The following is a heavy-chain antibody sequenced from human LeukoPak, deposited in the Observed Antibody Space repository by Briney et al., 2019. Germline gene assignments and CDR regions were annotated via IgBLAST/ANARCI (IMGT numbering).Heavy chain of an antibody. V-gene: IGHV3-30*02. CDR2: IRYDGSNK. Sequence: GGSLRLSCAASGFTFSSYGMHWVRQAPGKGLEWVAFIRYDGSNKYYADSVKGRFTISRDNSKNTLYLQMNSLRAEDTAVYYCARDSPPDLFTRIAVAGTGLVDYWGQGTLVTVSS. CDR1: GFTFSSYG. J-gene: IGHJ4*02. CDR3: ARDSPPDLFTRIAVAGTGLVDY. D-gene: IGHD6-19*01.